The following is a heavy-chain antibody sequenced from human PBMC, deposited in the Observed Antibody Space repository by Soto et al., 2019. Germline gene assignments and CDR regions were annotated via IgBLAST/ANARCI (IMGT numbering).Heavy chain of an antibody. CDR3: ARHRSYNSGFFDY. D-gene: IGHD6-19*01. Sequence: GGSLRLSCAASGFTFDNYGMSWVRQAPGKGLEWVSTVSGSGGSTYYAASVKGRFTISREYSKNTMYLQMNSLGAEDTAVYFCARHRSYNSGFFDYWSQGTLVTVSS. CDR2: VSGSGGST. CDR1: GFTFDNYG. V-gene: IGHV3-23*01. J-gene: IGHJ4*02.